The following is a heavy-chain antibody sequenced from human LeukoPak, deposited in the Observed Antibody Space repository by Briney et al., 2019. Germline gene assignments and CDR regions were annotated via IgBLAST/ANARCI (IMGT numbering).Heavy chain of an antibody. CDR1: GDSISGQTYS. V-gene: IGHV4-39*01. CDR3: VRYRSGSGRFDD. Sequence: PSETLSLTCTVSGDSISGQTYSWGWVRQPPGKGLEWIGYLYYTENTYYNPSLKSRATISVDTSKIQSSLRLSSVTAEDTGIYYCVRYRSGSGRFDDWGQGTLVTVSS. CDR2: LYYTENT. D-gene: IGHD3-16*02. J-gene: IGHJ4*02.